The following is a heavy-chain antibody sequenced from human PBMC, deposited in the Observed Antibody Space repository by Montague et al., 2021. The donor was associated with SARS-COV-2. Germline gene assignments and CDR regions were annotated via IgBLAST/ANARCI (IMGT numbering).Heavy chain of an antibody. J-gene: IGHJ6*01. V-gene: IGHV3-21*01. CDR2: ISSSSSYI. D-gene: IGHD2-21*02. Sequence: SLRLSCAASGFNFRNHILNWVRQAPGKGLEWLSSISSSSSYIFYAESVKGRFTISRDDAKNSLCLEMSSLSAEDTAVYYCARDGGGDNYNLFYGMDVWGQGTTVTVSS. CDR3: ARDGGGDNYNLFYGMDV. CDR1: GFNFRNHI.